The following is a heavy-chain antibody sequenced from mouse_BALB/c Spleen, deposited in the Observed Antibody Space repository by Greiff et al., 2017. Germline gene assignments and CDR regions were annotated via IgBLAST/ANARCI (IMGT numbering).Heavy chain of an antibody. Sequence: EVKLMESGPSLVKPSQTLSLTCSVTGDSITSGYWNWIRKFPGNKLEYMGYISYSGSTYYNPSLKSRISITRDTSKNQYYLQLNSVTTEDTATYYCARGNYRSYAMDYWGQGTSVTVSS. CDR1: GDSITSGY. CDR2: ISYSGST. CDR3: ARGNYRSYAMDY. J-gene: IGHJ4*01. D-gene: IGHD2-14*01. V-gene: IGHV3-8*02.